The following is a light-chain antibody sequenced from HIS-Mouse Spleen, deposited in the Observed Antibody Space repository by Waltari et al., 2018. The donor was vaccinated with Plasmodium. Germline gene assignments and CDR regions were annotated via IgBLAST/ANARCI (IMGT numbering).Light chain of an antibody. Sequence: QSALTQPPSASGSPGQSVTISCTGTSSDVGGYNYVSWYQQHPGKAPKSMISGVSQRPSGVPDRFAGSKSGNTASRTVSGLQSEDEADYYCSSYAGSNNLVFGGGTKLTVL. CDR2: GVS. CDR1: SSDVGGYNY. V-gene: IGLV2-8*01. J-gene: IGLJ2*01. CDR3: SSYAGSNNLV.